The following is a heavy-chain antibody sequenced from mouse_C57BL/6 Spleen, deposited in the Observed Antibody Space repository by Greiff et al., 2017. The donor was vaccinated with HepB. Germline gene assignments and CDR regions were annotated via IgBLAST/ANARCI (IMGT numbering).Heavy chain of an antibody. D-gene: IGHD2-4*01. CDR1: GFNIKNTY. CDR2: IDPANGNT. Sequence: VQLQHSVAELVRPGASVKLSCTASGFNIKNTYMHWVKQRPEQGLEWIGRIDPANGNTKYAPKFQGKATITADTSSNTAYLQLSSLTSEDTAIYYCAREESIYYDYGGYAMDYWGQGTSVTVSS. V-gene: IGHV14-3*01. CDR3: AREESIYYDYGGYAMDY. J-gene: IGHJ4*01.